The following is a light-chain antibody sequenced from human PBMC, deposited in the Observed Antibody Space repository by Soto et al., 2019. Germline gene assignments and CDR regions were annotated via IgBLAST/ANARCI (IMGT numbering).Light chain of an antibody. CDR1: QSVSSYY. CDR3: QQYGSSPLIS. V-gene: IGKV3-20*01. CDR2: AAS. Sequence: EIVLTQSPGTLSLSPGERSTLSCMAIQSVSSYYLAWYHQKHVQAPRLLIYAASSRATGIPARFSGSGSGTALTPTTSSLQYADFAVYYCQQYGSSPLISFGPVTRLEIK. J-gene: IGKJ5*01.